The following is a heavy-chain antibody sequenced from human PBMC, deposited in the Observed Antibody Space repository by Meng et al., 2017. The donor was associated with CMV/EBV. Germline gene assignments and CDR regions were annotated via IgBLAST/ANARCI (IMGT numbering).Heavy chain of an antibody. V-gene: IGHV3-43*01. CDR2: ITWDGTGT. J-gene: IGHJ4*02. CDR3: VKGKDGYNDY. Sequence: LSRTASGFSFEDYTMHWVRQAPGKGLEWVSLITWDGTGTYHADSVKGRFTISRDNSRNSLYLDMISLRPEDAALYYCVKGKDGYNDYWGQGTLVTVSS. CDR1: GFSFEDYT. D-gene: IGHD5-24*01.